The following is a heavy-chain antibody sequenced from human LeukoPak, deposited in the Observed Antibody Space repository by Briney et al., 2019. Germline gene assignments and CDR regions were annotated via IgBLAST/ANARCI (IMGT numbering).Heavy chain of an antibody. D-gene: IGHD1-14*01. CDR3: AHRLSVATGDYMDV. CDR1: GFSLSSSGVG. Sequence: SGPTLVKPTQTLTLTCTFSGFSLSSSGVGVGWIRQPPGEALEWLALIYWNDDKRYSPSLKSRLIITKDTSKNQVVLTMTNMDPVDTATYYCAHRLSVATGDYMDVWGKGATVTVSS. J-gene: IGHJ6*03. CDR2: IYWNDDK. V-gene: IGHV2-5*01.